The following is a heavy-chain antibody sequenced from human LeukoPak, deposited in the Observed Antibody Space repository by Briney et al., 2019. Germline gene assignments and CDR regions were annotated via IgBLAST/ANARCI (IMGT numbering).Heavy chain of an antibody. J-gene: IGHJ4*02. CDR1: GFTVSSNY. V-gene: IGHV3-53*04. CDR2: IYSGGST. CDR3: ARGSYGSGSYYPDY. Sequence: GGSLRLSCAASGFTVSSNYRSWVRKAPGKGLEWVSVIYSGGSTYYADSVKGRFTISRHNSKNTLYLKMNSLRAEDTAVYYCARGSYGSGSYYPDYWGQGTLVTVSS. D-gene: IGHD3-10*01.